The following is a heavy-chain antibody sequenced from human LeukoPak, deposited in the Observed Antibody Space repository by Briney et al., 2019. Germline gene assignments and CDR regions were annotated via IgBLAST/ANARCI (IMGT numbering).Heavy chain of an antibody. CDR3: ASGWLQSGFRFDY. Sequence: SVKVSCKPSGGTFSSYAISWVRQAPGQGLEWMGRIIPIFGTANYAQKFQGRVTITTDESTSTAYMELSSLRSEDTAVYYCASGWLQSGFRFDYWGQGTLVTVSS. CDR1: GGTFSSYA. CDR2: IIPIFGTA. J-gene: IGHJ4*02. V-gene: IGHV1-69*05. D-gene: IGHD5-24*01.